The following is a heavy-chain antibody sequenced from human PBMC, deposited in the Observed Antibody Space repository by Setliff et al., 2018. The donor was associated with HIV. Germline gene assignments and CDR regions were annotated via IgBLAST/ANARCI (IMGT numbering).Heavy chain of an antibody. D-gene: IGHD3-10*01. CDR3: VGAFLGF. CDR2: VINDGSDA. Sequence: GGSLRLSCVASGFIFSDFWMHWVRQRPGQGPMWISHVINDGSDASYAESVKGRFTISRDDLRSTLFLQMNALETEDTAMYYCVGAFLGFWGQGTLVTVSS. V-gene: IGHV3-74*01. J-gene: IGHJ4*02. CDR1: GFIFSDFW.